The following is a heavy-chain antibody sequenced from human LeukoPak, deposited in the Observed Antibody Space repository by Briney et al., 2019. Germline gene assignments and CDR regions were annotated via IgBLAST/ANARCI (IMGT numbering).Heavy chain of an antibody. CDR2: IIPIFGIA. V-gene: IGHV1-69*04. J-gene: IGHJ4*02. CDR3: ARGPKYDYVWGSGFDY. D-gene: IGHD3-16*01. Sequence: ASVKVSCKASGGTFSSYAISWVRQAPGQGLEWMGRIIPIFGIANYAQKFQGRVTITADKSTSTAYMELSSLRSEDTAVYYCARGPKYDYVWGSGFDYWGQGTLVTVSS. CDR1: GGTFSSYA.